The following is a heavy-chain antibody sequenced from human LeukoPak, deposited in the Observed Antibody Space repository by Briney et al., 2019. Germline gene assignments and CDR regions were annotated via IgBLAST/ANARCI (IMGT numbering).Heavy chain of an antibody. CDR2: LYHSGST. CDR1: GYSISSGYY. V-gene: IGHV4-38-2*02. Sequence: SETLSLTCTVSGYSISSGYYWGWIRQPPGKGLEWIGSLYHSGSTYYKPSLKSRVTTSVDTSKNRFSLKLTSVTAADTAVYYCARDTVNYYDSSGYYVFDYWGQGTLVTVSS. D-gene: IGHD3-22*01. CDR3: ARDTVNYYDSSGYYVFDY. J-gene: IGHJ4*02.